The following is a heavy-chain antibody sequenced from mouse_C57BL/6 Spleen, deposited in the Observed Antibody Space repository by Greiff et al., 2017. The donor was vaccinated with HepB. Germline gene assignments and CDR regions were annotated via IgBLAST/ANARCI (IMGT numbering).Heavy chain of an antibody. V-gene: IGHV5-9*01. CDR3: ARQVQLRLRDAMDY. J-gene: IGHJ4*01. CDR1: GFTFSSYT. D-gene: IGHD3-2*02. Sequence: EVRLVESGGGLVKPGGSLKLSCAASGFTFSSYTMSWVRQTPEKRLEWVATISGGGGNTYYPDSVKGRFTISRDNAKNTLYLQMSSLRSEDTALYYCARQVQLRLRDAMDYWGQGTSVTVSS. CDR2: ISGGGGNT.